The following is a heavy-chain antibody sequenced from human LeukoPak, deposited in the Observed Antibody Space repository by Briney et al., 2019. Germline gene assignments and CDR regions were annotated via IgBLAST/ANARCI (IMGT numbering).Heavy chain of an antibody. V-gene: IGHV3-21*01. J-gene: IGHJ4*02. CDR2: ISSSSSYI. CDR3: ARAVNYYDSSGYQY. CDR1: GFTFSSYS. Sequence: PGGSLRLSCAASGFTFSSYSMNWVRQAPGKGLEWVSSISSSSSYIYYADSVKGRFTISRDNAKNSLYLQMNSLRAEDTAVYCCARAVNYYDSSGYQYWGQGTLVTVSS. D-gene: IGHD3-22*01.